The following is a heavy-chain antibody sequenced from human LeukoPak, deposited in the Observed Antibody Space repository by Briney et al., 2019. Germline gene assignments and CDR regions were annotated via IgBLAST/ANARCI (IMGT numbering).Heavy chain of an antibody. CDR2: ISHDGSNE. Sequence: PGGSLRLSCEASGYTFSSYGMHWVRRAPGKGLEWMTVISHDGSNEYYVDSVKGRFTISRDNSKSTLYLQMNSLRVEDTAVYGSGSFPDSWGQGTLVTVSS. V-gene: IGHV3-30*03. J-gene: IGHJ4*02. CDR1: GYTFSSYG. D-gene: IGHD3-10*01. CDR3: GSFPDS.